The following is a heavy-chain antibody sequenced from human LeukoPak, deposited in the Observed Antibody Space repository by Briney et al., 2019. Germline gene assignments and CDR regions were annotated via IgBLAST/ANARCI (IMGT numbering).Heavy chain of an antibody. J-gene: IGHJ4*02. CDR1: GGSISSSSYY. CDR2: IYYSGST. V-gene: IGHV4-39*07. D-gene: IGHD1-26*01. CDR3: ARESRHSGSYYSVDY. Sequence: TSETLSLTCTVSGGSISSSSYYWGWIRQPPGKGLEWIGSIYYSGSTYYDPSLKSRVTISVDTSKNQFSLKLSSVTAADTAVYYCARESRHSGSYYSVDYWGQGTLVTVSS.